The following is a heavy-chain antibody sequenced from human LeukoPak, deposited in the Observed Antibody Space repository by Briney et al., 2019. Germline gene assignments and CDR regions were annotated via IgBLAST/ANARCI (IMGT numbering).Heavy chain of an antibody. CDR3: ARALDSSSSRYQAFEE. CDR2: IKQDESEK. D-gene: IGHD2-2*01. V-gene: IGHV3-7*01. J-gene: IGHJ4*02. Sequence: GGSLRLSCSAPGFTFSNYWMSWVRQAPGKGLEWVANIKQDESEKYYVDSVKGRFTISRDNAKSSLYLQMNSLRAEDTAVYYCARALDSSSSRYQAFEEWGQGTLVTVSS. CDR1: GFTFSNYW.